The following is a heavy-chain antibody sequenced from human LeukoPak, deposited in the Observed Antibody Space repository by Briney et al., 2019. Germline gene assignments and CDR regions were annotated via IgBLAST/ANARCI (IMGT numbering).Heavy chain of an antibody. Sequence: ASVKVSCKASGYTFTGYYMHWVRQAPGQGLEWMGWINPNSGGTXXAXKFXGRVTMTRDTSISTAYMELSRLRSDDTAVYYCARGVVPAALEDYWGQGTLVTVSS. D-gene: IGHD2-2*01. CDR1: GYTFTGYY. CDR3: ARGVVPAALEDY. V-gene: IGHV1-2*02. J-gene: IGHJ4*02. CDR2: INPNSGGT.